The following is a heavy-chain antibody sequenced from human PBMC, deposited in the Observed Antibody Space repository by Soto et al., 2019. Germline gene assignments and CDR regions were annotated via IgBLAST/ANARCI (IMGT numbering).Heavy chain of an antibody. CDR2: IYTKERT. CDR3: ARDDYKDGGNNWFDP. CDR1: GGSITNYY. V-gene: IGHV4-4*07. Sequence: PSETLSLTCTVSGGSITNYYWSWIRQPAGKGLEWIGRIYTKERTNYNLSFRNRVTMSVDTSKNQFSLKLDAVTAADTAVYYCARDDYKDGGNNWFDPWGQGPLVTVSS. J-gene: IGHJ5*02. D-gene: IGHD3-16*01.